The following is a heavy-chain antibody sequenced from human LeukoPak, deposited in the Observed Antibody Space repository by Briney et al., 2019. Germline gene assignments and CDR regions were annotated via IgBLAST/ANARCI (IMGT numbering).Heavy chain of an antibody. V-gene: IGHV4-4*07. CDR3: ARGGGDWGDNWFDP. D-gene: IGHD2-21*02. J-gene: IGHJ5*02. CDR1: GGSISSYY. Sequence: PSETLSLTCTVSGGSISSYYWSWIRQPPGKGLEWIGRIYTSGSTNYNPSLKSRVTMSVDTSKNQFSLKLSSVTAADTAVYYCARGGGDWGDNWFDPWGQGALVTVSS. CDR2: IYTSGST.